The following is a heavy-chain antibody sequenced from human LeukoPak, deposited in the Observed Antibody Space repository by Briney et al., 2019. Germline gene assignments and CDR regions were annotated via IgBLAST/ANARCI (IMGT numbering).Heavy chain of an antibody. CDR3: ALGDCSSTSGYVFDY. CDR2: IFNSGST. Sequence: SETLSLTCTVSGGYISSYYWSWIRQPPGKGLEWIGYIFNSGSTNYNPCLKSRVTISVDTSKNQFSLKLSSVTAADTAVYFCALGDCSSTSGYVFDYWGQGTLVTVSS. D-gene: IGHD2-2*01. CDR1: GGYISSYY. J-gene: IGHJ4*02. V-gene: IGHV4-59*01.